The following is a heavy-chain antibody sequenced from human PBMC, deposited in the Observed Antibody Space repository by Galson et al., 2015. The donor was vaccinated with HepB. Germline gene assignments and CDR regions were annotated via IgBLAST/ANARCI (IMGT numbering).Heavy chain of an antibody. Sequence: SLRLSCAASGFTFSSYAMSWVRQAPGKGLEWVSAISGSGGSTYYADSVKGRFTISRDNSKNTLYLQMNSLRAEDTAVYYCAKAGRRYCTNGVCYMAPTPNYYYYYMDVWGKGTTVTVSS. CDR2: ISGSGGST. V-gene: IGHV3-23*01. CDR1: GFTFSSYA. J-gene: IGHJ6*03. D-gene: IGHD2-8*01. CDR3: AKAGRRYCTNGVCYMAPTPNYYYYYMDV.